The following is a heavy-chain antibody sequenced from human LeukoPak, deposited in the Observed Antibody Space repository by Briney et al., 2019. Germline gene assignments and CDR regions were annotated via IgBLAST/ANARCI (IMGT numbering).Heavy chain of an antibody. CDR1: GGSISSSSYY. CDR3: ARWQHVDRHFDY. Sequence: SETLSLTCIVSGGSISSSSYYWGWIRQPPGKGLEWIGQIYYSGSIYYNPSLKSRVTISVDSSKNQFSLQLNSVTPEDAAVYYCARWQHVDRHFDYWGQGALVTVSS. V-gene: IGHV4-39*01. J-gene: IGHJ4*02. CDR2: IYYSGSI.